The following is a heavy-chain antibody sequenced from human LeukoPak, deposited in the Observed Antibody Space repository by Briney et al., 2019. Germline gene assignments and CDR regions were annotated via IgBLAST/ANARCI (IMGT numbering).Heavy chain of an antibody. CDR3: VRDRDSSSWSPYFDY. CDR1: DSISGDY. V-gene: IGHV4-4*07. Sequence: SETLFLTCTVSDSISGDYWSWIRQPAGKGLEWIGRIYPTVSNNTNPSLKSRVTMSADTSKNQFSLRLSSVTAADTAVYYCVRDRDSSSWSPYFDYWGQGILVTVSS. CDR2: IYPTVSN. J-gene: IGHJ4*02. D-gene: IGHD6-13*01.